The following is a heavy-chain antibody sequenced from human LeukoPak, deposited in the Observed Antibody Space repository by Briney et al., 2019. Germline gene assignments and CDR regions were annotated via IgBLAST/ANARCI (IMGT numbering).Heavy chain of an antibody. CDR3: AKDWHDSRRGDWFDP. Sequence: PGGSLRLSCAASGFTFSSYAMSWVRQAPGKGLEWVSGISAGGSAYYADSVRGRFTFSRDNSKNTLYLQMNSLRAEDTAVYHCAKDWHDSRRGDWFDPWGQGTLVTVSS. V-gene: IGHV3-23*01. D-gene: IGHD3-22*01. CDR2: ISAGGSA. J-gene: IGHJ5*02. CDR1: GFTFSSYA.